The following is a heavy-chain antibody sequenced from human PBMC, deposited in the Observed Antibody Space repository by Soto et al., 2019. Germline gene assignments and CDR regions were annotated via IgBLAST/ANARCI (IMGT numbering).Heavy chain of an antibody. D-gene: IGHD3-10*01. CDR3: ARDSVTMVRGVIITGDYYYGMDV. V-gene: IGHV1-18*01. Sequence: QVQLVQSGAEVKKPGASVKVSCKASGYTFTSYGISWVRQAPGQGLEWMGWISAYNGNTNYAQKLQGRVTMTTDTSTSTAYRELRSLRSDDTAVYYCARDSVTMVRGVIITGDYYYGMDVWGQGTTVTVSS. J-gene: IGHJ6*02. CDR2: ISAYNGNT. CDR1: GYTFTSYG.